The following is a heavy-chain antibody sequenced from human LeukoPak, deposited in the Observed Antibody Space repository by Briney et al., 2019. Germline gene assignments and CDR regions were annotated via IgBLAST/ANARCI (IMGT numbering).Heavy chain of an antibody. CDR1: GASISNYY. CDR2: VFTSGST. CDR3: AGRDY. V-gene: IGHV4-4*07. J-gene: IGHJ4*02. Sequence: PSETLSLTCTVSGASISNYYWSWIRQPAGKGLEWIGRVFTSGSTNFNPSFRSRVTLSLDKSKNHFTSKMTSLTAADTAVYYCAGRDYWGQGTLVTVSS.